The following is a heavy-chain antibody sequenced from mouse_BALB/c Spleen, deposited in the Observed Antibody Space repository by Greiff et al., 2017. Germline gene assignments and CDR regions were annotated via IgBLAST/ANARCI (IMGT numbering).Heavy chain of an antibody. V-gene: IGHV5-6-3*01. Sequence: DVQLVESGGGLVQPGGSLKLSCAASGFTFSSYGMSWVRQTPDKRLELVATINSNGGSTYYPDSVKGRFTISRDNAKNTLYLQMSSLKSEDTAMYYCARLRYYAMDYWGQGTSVTVSS. J-gene: IGHJ4*01. CDR3: ARLRYYAMDY. CDR1: GFTFSSYG. CDR2: INSNGGST.